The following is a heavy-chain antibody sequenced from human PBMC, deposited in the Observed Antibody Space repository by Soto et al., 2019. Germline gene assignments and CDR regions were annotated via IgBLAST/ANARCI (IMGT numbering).Heavy chain of an antibody. V-gene: IGHV4-61*01. J-gene: IGHJ3*02. CDR3: ATSPRFAFDI. Sequence: QVQLQESGPGLVKPSETLSLSCSVSGGSVNSVNYYWSWIRQPPGKGLEWIGSIYSSGGTNYNPSLKTGVTISVDTCKSQLSLRLNSVTTADTAVYYCATSPRFAFDIWGQGTMVTVSS. CDR2: IYSSGGT. CDR1: GGSVNSVNYY.